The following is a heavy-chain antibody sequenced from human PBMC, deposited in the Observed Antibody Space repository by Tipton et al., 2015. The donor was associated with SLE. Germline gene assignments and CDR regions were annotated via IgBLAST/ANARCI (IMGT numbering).Heavy chain of an antibody. Sequence: SLRLSCAASGFSFANHGMNWVRQAPRKGLEWVSGITWNGGSTGYADSVKGRFTISRDNAKNSVFLHINSLRAEDTAFYHCARDRSYGAFDTWGQGTMVTVSS. V-gene: IGHV3-20*01. J-gene: IGHJ3*02. CDR3: ARDRSYGAFDT. CDR2: ITWNGGST. D-gene: IGHD3-16*01. CDR1: GFSFANHG.